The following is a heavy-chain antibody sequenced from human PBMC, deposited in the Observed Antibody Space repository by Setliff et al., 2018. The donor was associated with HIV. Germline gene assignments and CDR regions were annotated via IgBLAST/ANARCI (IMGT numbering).Heavy chain of an antibody. J-gene: IGHJ6*02. V-gene: IGHV3-30-3*01. CDR3: ARSVIGYYYYGMDV. CDR1: GFTFSNYA. CDR2: ISYDGSNK. D-gene: IGHD3-10*01. Sequence: SLRLSCAASGFTFSNYAMHWVRQAPGKGLEWVAVISYDGSNKYYADSVKGRFTISRDNSKNTLYLQMNSLRAEDTAVYYCARSVIGYYYYGMDVWGQGTLVTVSS.